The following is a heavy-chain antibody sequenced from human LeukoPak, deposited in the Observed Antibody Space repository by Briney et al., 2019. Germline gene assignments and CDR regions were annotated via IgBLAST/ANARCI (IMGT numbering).Heavy chain of an antibody. D-gene: IGHD3-22*01. J-gene: IGHJ6*02. V-gene: IGHV5-51*01. CDR1: GYSFTSYW. CDR3: ARFLGGAGRTYYYYYYYGMDV. CDR2: IYPGDSDT. Sequence: GESLKISCKGSGYSFTSYWIGWVRQMPGKGLEWMGIIYPGDSDTRYSPSFQGQVTISADKSISTAYLQWSSLKASDTAMYYCARFLGGAGRTYYYYYYYGMDVWGQGTTVTVSS.